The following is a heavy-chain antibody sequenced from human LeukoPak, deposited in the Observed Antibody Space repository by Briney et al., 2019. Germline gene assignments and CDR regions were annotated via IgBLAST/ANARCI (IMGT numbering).Heavy chain of an antibody. J-gene: IGHJ6*02. V-gene: IGHV1-69*13. CDR2: IIPIFGTA. D-gene: IGHD3-22*01. Sequence: GASVTVSCKASGGTFSSYAISWVRQAPGQGLEWMGGIIPIFGTANYAQKSQGRVTITADESTSTAYMELSSLRSEDTAVYYCARHYYDSSGYTHYYYYYGMDVWGQGTTVTVSS. CDR3: ARHYYDSSGYTHYYYYYGMDV. CDR1: GGTFSSYA.